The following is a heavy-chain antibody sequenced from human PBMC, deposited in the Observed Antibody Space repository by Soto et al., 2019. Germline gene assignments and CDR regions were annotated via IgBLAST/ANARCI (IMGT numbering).Heavy chain of an antibody. J-gene: IGHJ3*02. CDR2: ISSSGDTT. CDR3: AKDPPLGRAYCTSTNCYEAFDI. Sequence: GGSLRLSCAASGFTFINYAMSWVRQAPGKGLEWVSAISSSGDTTYSADSVKGRFTISRDNSKNTLYLQMNSLRAEDTAVYYCAKDPPLGRAYCTSTNCYEAFDIWGQGTMVTVSS. V-gene: IGHV3-23*01. D-gene: IGHD2-2*01. CDR1: GFTFINYA.